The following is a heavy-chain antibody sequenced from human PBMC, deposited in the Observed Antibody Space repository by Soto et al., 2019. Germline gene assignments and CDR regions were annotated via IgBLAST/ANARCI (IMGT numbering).Heavy chain of an antibody. D-gene: IGHD1-1*01. V-gene: IGHV1-69*13. CDR1: GGTFSSYA. Sequence: ASVKVSCKASGGTFSSYAISWVRQAPGQGLEWMGGIIPIFGTANYAQKFQGRVTITADESTSTAYMELSSLRSEDTAVYYCAANPRGRDWNDVQLDYWGQGTLVTVSS. CDR2: IIPIFGTA. CDR3: AANPRGRDWNDVQLDY. J-gene: IGHJ4*02.